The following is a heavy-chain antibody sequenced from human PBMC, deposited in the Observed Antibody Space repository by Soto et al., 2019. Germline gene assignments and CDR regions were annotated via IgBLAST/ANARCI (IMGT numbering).Heavy chain of an antibody. J-gene: IGHJ5*02. CDR3: ARDWGSSGWYELNWFDP. Sequence: EVQLVESGGGLVQPGGSLRLSCAASGFTFSSYSMNWVHQAPGKGLEWVSYISSSSSTMFYADSVKGRFTISRDNAKNSLYLQMNSLRDEDTAVYYCARDWGSSGWYELNWFDPWGQGTLVTVSS. CDR1: GFTFSSYS. D-gene: IGHD6-19*01. CDR2: ISSSSSTM. V-gene: IGHV3-48*02.